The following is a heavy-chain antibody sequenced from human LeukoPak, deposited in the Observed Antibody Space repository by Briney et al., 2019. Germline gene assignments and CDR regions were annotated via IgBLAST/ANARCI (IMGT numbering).Heavy chain of an antibody. Sequence: GGSLRLSCSAPGFSFRTLAMHAVRQTPGKGLEYLAVIGGDDVTAYFADSVKGRFTVSRDISTNTLYLQMTNVRPDDTAVYYCVIDLWGFDYWGQGTLVSVSS. J-gene: IGHJ4*02. V-gene: IGHV3-64D*06. D-gene: IGHD1-26*01. CDR1: GFSFRTLA. CDR3: VIDLWGFDY. CDR2: IGGDDVTA.